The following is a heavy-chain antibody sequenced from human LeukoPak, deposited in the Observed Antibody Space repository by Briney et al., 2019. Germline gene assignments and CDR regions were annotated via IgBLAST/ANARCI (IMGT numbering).Heavy chain of an antibody. D-gene: IGHD4-17*01. CDR1: GFTFSSYS. V-gene: IGHV3-21*01. CDR2: ISSSSSYI. J-gene: IGHJ6*02. CDR3: ARDMTTGAGVYYYYGMDV. Sequence: GGSLRLSCAASGFTFSSYSMNWVRQAPGKGLEWVSSISSSSSYIYYADSVKGRFTISRDNAKNSLYLQMNSLRAEDTAVYYCARDMTTGAGVYYYYGMDVWGQGTTVTVSS.